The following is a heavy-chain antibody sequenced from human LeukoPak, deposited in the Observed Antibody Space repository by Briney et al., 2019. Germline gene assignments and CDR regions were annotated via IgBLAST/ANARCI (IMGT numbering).Heavy chain of an antibody. Sequence: GGSLRLSCVAFGFTFSTCPMYWVRQAPGKGLELVSSINSNGGRTYHADSMKGRFTISRDNSKNTLYLQMDSLRVEDMAVYYCARSYYCGSGTYAPPVGHWGQGTLVTVSS. CDR3: ARSYYCGSGTYAPPVGH. CDR1: GFTFSTCP. CDR2: INSNGGRT. D-gene: IGHD3-10*01. J-gene: IGHJ4*02. V-gene: IGHV3-64*02.